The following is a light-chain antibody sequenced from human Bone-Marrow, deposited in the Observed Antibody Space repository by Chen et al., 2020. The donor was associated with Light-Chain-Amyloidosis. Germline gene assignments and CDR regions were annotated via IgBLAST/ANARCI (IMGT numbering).Light chain of an antibody. Sequence: QSVLTQPPSVSGAPGPRVTIPCTGSSSNIGAGYDVHWYQQLPGTAPKLLIYGNSNRPSGVPDRFSGSKSGTSASLAITGLQAEDEADYYCQSYDSSLSVGVFGGGTKLTVL. CDR2: GNS. CDR1: SSNIGAGYD. CDR3: QSYDSSLSVGV. V-gene: IGLV1-40*01. J-gene: IGLJ3*02.